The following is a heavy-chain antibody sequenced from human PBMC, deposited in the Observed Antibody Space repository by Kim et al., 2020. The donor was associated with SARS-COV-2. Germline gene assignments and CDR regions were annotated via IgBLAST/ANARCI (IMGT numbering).Heavy chain of an antibody. V-gene: IGHV1-3*01. CDR3: ARWLLANNWFDP. CDR1: GYTFTSYA. D-gene: IGHD5-12*01. Sequence: ASVKVSCKASGYTFTSYAMHWVRQAPGQRLEWMGWINAGNGNTKYSQKFQGRVTITRDTSASTAYMELSSLRSEDTAVYYCARWLLANNWFDPWGQGTLVTVSS. CDR2: INAGNGNT. J-gene: IGHJ5*02.